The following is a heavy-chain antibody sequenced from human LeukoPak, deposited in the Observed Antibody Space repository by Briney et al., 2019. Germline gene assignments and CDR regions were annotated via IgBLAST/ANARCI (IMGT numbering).Heavy chain of an antibody. V-gene: IGHV3-30*02. Sequence: QPGGSLRLSCAASGFTFSSYGMHWVRQAPGKGLEWVAFIRYDGSNKYYADSVKGRFTISRDNSKNTLYLQMNSLRAEDTAVYYCAKENEYSSSALDYWGQGTLVTVSS. CDR3: AKENEYSSSALDY. D-gene: IGHD6-6*01. CDR2: IRYDGSNK. CDR1: GFTFSSYG. J-gene: IGHJ4*02.